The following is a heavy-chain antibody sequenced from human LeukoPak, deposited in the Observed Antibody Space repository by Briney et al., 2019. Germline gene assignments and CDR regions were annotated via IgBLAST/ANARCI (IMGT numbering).Heavy chain of an antibody. V-gene: IGHV4-34*01. CDR3: ARRGYYDSSGYYSRSDLKYYFDY. CDR2: INDSGST. J-gene: IGHJ4*02. Sequence: PSETLSLTCAVYGGSFSGYYWSWIRQPPGKGLEWIGEINDSGSTNYNPSLKSRVTISVDTSKNQFSLKLSSVTAADTAVYYCARRGYYDSSGYYSRSDLKYYFDYWGQGTLVTVSS. CDR1: GGSFSGYY. D-gene: IGHD3-22*01.